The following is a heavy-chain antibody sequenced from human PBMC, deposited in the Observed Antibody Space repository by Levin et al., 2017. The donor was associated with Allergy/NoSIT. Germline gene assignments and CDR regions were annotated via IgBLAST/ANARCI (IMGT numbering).Heavy chain of an antibody. CDR1: GGSFSGYY. V-gene: IGHV4-34*01. Sequence: SETLSLTCAVYGGSFSGYYWSWIRQPPGKGLEWIGEINHSGSTNYNPSLKSRVTISVDTSKNQFSLKLSSVTAADTAVYYCARGVGTYGSETTAGWFDPWGQGTLVTVSS. J-gene: IGHJ5*02. D-gene: IGHD3-10*01. CDR3: ARGVGTYGSETTAGWFDP. CDR2: INHSGST.